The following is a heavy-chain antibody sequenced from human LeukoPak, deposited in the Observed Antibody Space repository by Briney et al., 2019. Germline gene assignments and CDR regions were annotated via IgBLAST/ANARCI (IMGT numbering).Heavy chain of an antibody. V-gene: IGHV4-61*01. CDR1: GGSVSSGSYY. CDR2: IYYSGST. J-gene: IGHJ4*02. Sequence: PSETLSLTCTVSGGSVSSGSYYWSWIRQPPGKGLEWIGYIYYSGSTNYNPSLKSRVTISVDTSKNQFSLKLSSVTAADTAAYYCARESSYFDYWGQGTLVTVSS. CDR3: ARESSYFDY.